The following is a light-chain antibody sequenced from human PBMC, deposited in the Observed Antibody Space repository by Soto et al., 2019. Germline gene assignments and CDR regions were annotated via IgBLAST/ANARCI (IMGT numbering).Light chain of an antibody. J-gene: IGKJ4*01. Sequence: EIVLTQSTATLSLSPGERATLSCRASQSVSSYLAWYQQKPGQAPRLLIYDASNRATGIPARFSGSGSGTDFTLTISSLEPEDFAVYYCQQRSNWPPLTFGGGTKVDNK. CDR3: QQRSNWPPLT. CDR1: QSVSSY. CDR2: DAS. V-gene: IGKV3-11*01.